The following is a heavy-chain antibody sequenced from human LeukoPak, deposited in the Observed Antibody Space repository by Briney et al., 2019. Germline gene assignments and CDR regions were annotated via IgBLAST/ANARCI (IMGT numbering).Heavy chain of an antibody. V-gene: IGHV3-66*01. D-gene: IGHD5-24*01. J-gene: IGHJ4*02. Sequence: GGSLRLSCAASEFSVGSNYMTWVRQAPGKGLEWVSLIYSGGSTYYADSVKGRFTISRDNSKTTLYLQMNSLRAEDTAVYYCARGPNGYHNTGGQGTLVTVSS. CDR1: EFSVGSNY. CDR3: ARGPNGYHNT. CDR2: IYSGGST.